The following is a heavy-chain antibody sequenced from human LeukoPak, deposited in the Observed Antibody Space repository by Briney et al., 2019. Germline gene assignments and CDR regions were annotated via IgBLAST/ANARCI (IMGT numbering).Heavy chain of an antibody. V-gene: IGHV3-23*01. CDR3: AKTQGYYDA. D-gene: IGHD2-15*01. CDR2: IYGSDDKT. J-gene: IGHJ5*02. Sequence: GGSLRLSCVASGFTFSNYAMSWVRQAPGKGLELVSGIYGSDDKTVYGDAVKGRFTISRDNPKNTLYLQMNSLRADDTAVYYCAKTQGYYDAWGQGALVTVSS. CDR1: GFTFSNYA.